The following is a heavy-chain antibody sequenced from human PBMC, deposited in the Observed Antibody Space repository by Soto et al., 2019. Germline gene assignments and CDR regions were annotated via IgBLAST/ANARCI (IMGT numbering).Heavy chain of an antibody. J-gene: IGHJ4*02. CDR2: TSNSGNT. CDR1: GGSITSSGYY. D-gene: IGHD2-2*01. Sequence: QVQLQESGPGLVKPSQTLSLTCTVSGGSITSSGYYWSWIRQHPGEGLEWIGFTSNSGNTSYNPSLKSRVTISVDTSSNQFSLNLKSVTAADTAVYYCARGGGSTKVDYWGQGTLVTGSP. CDR3: ARGGGSTKVDY. V-gene: IGHV4-31*03.